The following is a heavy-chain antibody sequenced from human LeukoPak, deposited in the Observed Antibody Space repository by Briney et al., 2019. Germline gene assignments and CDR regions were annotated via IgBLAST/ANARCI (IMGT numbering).Heavy chain of an antibody. CDR1: GGSINSGDYY. Sequence: SETLSLTCTVSGGSINSGDYYWSWVRQPPGKGLEWIGEIWHSESTNYKPSLKSRVTMSVDKSKNEFSLNLNSVTAADTAVYYCARQSPGFMVAGYLDYWGQGTLVTVSS. D-gene: IGHD3-16*01. CDR2: IWHSEST. CDR3: ARQSPGFMVAGYLDY. V-gene: IGHV4-39*07. J-gene: IGHJ4*02.